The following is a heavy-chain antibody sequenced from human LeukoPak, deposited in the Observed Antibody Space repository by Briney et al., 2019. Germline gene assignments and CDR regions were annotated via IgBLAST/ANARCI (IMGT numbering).Heavy chain of an antibody. CDR1: GFTFSSYG. V-gene: IGHV3-23*01. Sequence: GGSLRLCCVASGFTFSSYGMHWDRQAPGKGLAWVAVISGSGGSTYYADSVKGRFTISRDNSKNTLYLQMNSLRAEDTAVYYCAKEGSSGWYYYYGMDVWGKGTTVTVSS. D-gene: IGHD6-19*01. CDR2: ISGSGGST. CDR3: AKEGSSGWYYYYGMDV. J-gene: IGHJ6*04.